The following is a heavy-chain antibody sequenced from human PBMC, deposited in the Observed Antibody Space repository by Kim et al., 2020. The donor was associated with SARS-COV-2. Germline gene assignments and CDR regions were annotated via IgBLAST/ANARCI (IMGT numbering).Heavy chain of an antibody. D-gene: IGHD5-18*01. J-gene: IGHJ4*02. CDR3: AGHVDTTNFNDY. Sequence: SETLSLTCTVSGGSISSGGYYWSWIRQHPGKGLEWIGYIYYSGTTYYNPSLKSRATISVDTSKNQFSLKLSSVTAADTAVYYCAGHVDTTNFNDYWGQGTLVTASS. CDR2: IYYSGTT. CDR1: GGSISSGGYY. V-gene: IGHV4-31*03.